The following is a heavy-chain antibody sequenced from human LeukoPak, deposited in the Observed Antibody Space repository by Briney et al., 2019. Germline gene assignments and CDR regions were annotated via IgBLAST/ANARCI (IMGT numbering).Heavy chain of an antibody. CDR1: GYTFTGYY. V-gene: IGHV1-2*02. CDR3: ARGRVATIPYVGFGY. D-gene: IGHD5-12*01. J-gene: IGHJ4*02. Sequence: ASVKVSCKASGYTFTGYYMHWVRQAPGQGLEWMGWINPNSGGTNYAQKFQGRVTMTRDTSISTAYMELSRLRSDDTAVYYCARGRVATIPYVGFGYWGQGTLVTVSS. CDR2: INPNSGGT.